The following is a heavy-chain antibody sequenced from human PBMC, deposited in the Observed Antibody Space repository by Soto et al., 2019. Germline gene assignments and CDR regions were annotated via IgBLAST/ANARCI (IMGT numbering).Heavy chain of an antibody. J-gene: IGHJ3*02. V-gene: IGHV4-39*01. CDR2: IYYSGSA. CDR3: ARRDGSGGYYAFDI. CDR1: AGSIGSSGYY. Sequence: SETLSLTCTVSAGSIGSSGYYWGWIRQPPGKGLELIGTIYYSGSAYYNQSLKSRVTISIDTSKNQFSLKLSSVTAADTAVYYCARRDGSGGYYAFDIWGQGTMVTVSS. D-gene: IGHD3-10*01.